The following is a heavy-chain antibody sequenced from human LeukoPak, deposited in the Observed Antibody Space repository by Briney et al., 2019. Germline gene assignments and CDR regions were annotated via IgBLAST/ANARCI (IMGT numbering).Heavy chain of an antibody. Sequence: GGSLRLSCAASGFTFSSYAMHWVRQAPGKGLEWVAVISYDGSNKYYADSVKGRFTISRDNSKNTLYLQMNSLRVEDTAVYYCAKGGLLAHFDYWGQEALVTVSS. CDR1: GFTFSSYA. CDR2: ISYDGSNK. D-gene: IGHD3-10*01. V-gene: IGHV3-30-3*01. CDR3: AKGGLLAHFDY. J-gene: IGHJ4*02.